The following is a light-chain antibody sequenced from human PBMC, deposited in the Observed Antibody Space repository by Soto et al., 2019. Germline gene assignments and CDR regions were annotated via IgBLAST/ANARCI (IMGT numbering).Light chain of an antibody. CDR2: DVT. J-gene: IGLJ1*01. CDR1: SSDVGNKNY. V-gene: IGLV2-14*01. CDR3: SSFTGSSYV. Sequence: QSVLTQPASVPGSPGQSITSSCTGTSSDVGNKNYVSWYQQNPGKAPKVMICDVTNRPSGVSNRFSGSKSGNTASLTISGLQAEDEADYYCSSFTGSSYVFGTGTKVTVL.